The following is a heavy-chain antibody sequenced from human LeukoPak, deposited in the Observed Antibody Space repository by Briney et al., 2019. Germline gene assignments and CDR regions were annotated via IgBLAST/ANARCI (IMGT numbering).Heavy chain of an antibody. CDR2: ISGSGGST. Sequence: PGGSLRLSCAASGFTFSSSWMTWVRQAPGKGLEWVSAISGSGGSTYYADSVKGRFTISRDNSKNTLYLQMNSLRAEDTAVYYCAKDRHMVRGVINYWGQGTLVTVSS. CDR1: GFTFSSSW. D-gene: IGHD3-10*01. J-gene: IGHJ4*02. CDR3: AKDRHMVRGVINY. V-gene: IGHV3-23*01.